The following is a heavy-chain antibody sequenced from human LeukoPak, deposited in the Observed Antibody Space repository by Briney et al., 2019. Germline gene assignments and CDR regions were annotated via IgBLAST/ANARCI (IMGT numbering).Heavy chain of an antibody. CDR3: ARENSGRLNY. V-gene: IGHV3-33*01. CDR1: GFTFSSYG. CDR2: IWYDGSNK. D-gene: IGHD5-12*01. Sequence: GGSLRLSCAASGFTFSSYGMRWGRQARGKGLEWVAVIWYDGSNKYYADSVKGRFTISRDNSKNTLYLQINSLRAEDTAVYYCARENSGRLNYWGQGTLVTVSS. J-gene: IGHJ4*02.